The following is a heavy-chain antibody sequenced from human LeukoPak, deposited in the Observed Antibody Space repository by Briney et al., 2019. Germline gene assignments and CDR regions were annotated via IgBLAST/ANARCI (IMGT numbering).Heavy chain of an antibody. Sequence: GGSLRLSCAASGFTFSNYAMTWVRQAPGKGPEWLATISGSGGSTYSADSVKGRLAISRDNSKNTLYLQMNSLRAEDTAVYYCAKGGYFDWYGYWGQGTLVTVSS. D-gene: IGHD3-9*01. CDR3: AKGGYFDWYGY. J-gene: IGHJ4*02. CDR1: GFTFSNYA. V-gene: IGHV3-23*01. CDR2: ISGSGGST.